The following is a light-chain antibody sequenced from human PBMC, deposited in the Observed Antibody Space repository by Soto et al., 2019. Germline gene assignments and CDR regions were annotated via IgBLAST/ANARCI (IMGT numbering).Light chain of an antibody. CDR3: SAYTNIGTLV. Sequence: QSALTQPASVSGSPGQSITISCTGTRDDVGSYNYVSWYQQYPGKAPKLMIYEVSYRPSGVSNRFSGSRSGHTASLSISGLQAEDEADYYCSAYTNIGTLVFGGGTKVTVL. CDR2: EVS. CDR1: RDDVGSYNY. J-gene: IGLJ3*02. V-gene: IGLV2-14*01.